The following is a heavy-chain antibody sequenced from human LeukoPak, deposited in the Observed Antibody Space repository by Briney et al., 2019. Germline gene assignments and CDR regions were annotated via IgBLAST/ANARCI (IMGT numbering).Heavy chain of an antibody. D-gene: IGHD4-17*01. CDR3: AKALYGDYGRFDY. CDR1: GFTFSPYA. V-gene: IGHV3-23*01. J-gene: IGHJ4*02. Sequence: GGSLRLSCAASGFTFSPYAMSWVRQAPGKGLDWVSTISDGGSDTHYADSVKGRFTISRDDSKNTLSLQMNSLRAEDTAVYYCAKALYGDYGRFDYWGQGTLVTVSS. CDR2: ISDGGSDT.